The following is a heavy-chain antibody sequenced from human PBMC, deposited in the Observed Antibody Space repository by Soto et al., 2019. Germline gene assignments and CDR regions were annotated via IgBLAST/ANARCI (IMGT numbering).Heavy chain of an antibody. CDR3: ARGYDSSGYRGPYFDY. CDR1: GGSISSYY. V-gene: IGHV4-59*01. J-gene: IGHJ4*02. CDR2: IYYSGST. D-gene: IGHD3-22*01. Sequence: SLTCTVSGGSISSYYWSWIRQPPGKGLEWIGYIYYSGSTNYNPSLKSRVTISVDTSKNQFSLKLSSVTAADTAVYYCARGYDSSGYRGPYFDYWGQGTLVTVSS.